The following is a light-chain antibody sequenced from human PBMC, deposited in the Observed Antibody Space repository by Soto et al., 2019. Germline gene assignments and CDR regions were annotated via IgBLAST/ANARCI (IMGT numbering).Light chain of an antibody. Sequence: EIVLTQSPGTLSLSPGEGATLSCRASQSVSSSYIAWYQQRPGQTPSLLIYGASTRATGIPDRFSGSWSGTHVTLTISRLEPGDFAVYYCQHFGGTTSTFGQGTRLEIK. CDR1: QSVSSSY. CDR2: GAS. V-gene: IGKV3-20*01. CDR3: QHFGGTTST. J-gene: IGKJ5*01.